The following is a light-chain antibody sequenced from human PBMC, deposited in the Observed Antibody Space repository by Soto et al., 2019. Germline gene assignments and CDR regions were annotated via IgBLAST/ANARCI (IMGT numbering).Light chain of an antibody. V-gene: IGKV1-5*01. CDR2: DAS. CDR1: QTITSW. CDR3: QQYNSYPYT. Sequence: DIQMTQSPSTLSASVGDRVTITCRASQTITSWLAWYQQKPGKAPKFLIYDASTLETGVPSRFSGSGSGTEYPLTISSLQPDDFATYYCQQYNSYPYTFGQGTKLEIK. J-gene: IGKJ2*01.